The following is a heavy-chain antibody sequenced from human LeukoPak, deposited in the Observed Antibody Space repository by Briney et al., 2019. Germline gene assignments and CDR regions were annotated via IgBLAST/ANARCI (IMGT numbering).Heavy chain of an antibody. CDR1: GFTFSSYA. V-gene: IGHV3-30-3*01. Sequence: GGSLRLSCAASGFTFSSYAMHWVRQAPGKGLEWVAVTSYDGSYKYYADSVKGRFTISRDNSKNTLYLQMNSLRAEDTAVYYCARVASSGWRDGMDVWGQGTTVTVSS. CDR2: TSYDGSYK. D-gene: IGHD6-19*01. J-gene: IGHJ6*02. CDR3: ARVASSGWRDGMDV.